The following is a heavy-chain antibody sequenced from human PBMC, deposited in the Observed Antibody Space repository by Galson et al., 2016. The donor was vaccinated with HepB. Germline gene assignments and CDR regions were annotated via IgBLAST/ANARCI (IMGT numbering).Heavy chain of an antibody. D-gene: IGHD4-23*01. CDR3: ARGGVGGTVVTPGFDY. CDR2: ISARNGNT. CDR1: GYTFNNSG. V-gene: IGHV1-18*01. Sequence: SVKVSCKASGYTFNNSGISWVRQAPGQGLEWMGWISARNGNTKYAQKFQGRVSITTDTPTSTAYMELRSLRSDDTAIYYCARGGVGGTVVTPGFDYWGQGTLVTVSS. J-gene: IGHJ4*02.